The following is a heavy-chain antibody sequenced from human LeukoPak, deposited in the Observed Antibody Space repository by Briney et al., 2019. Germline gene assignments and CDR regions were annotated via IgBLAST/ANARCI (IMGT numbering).Heavy chain of an antibody. D-gene: IGHD6-13*01. CDR1: GGSISSYY. V-gene: IGHV4-59*08. CDR2: IYYSGST. CDR3: ARGSKTTYSSSWYGIFWFDP. Sequence: SGTLSPTCTVSGGSISSYYWSRIRQPPGKGLEWIGYIYYSGSTNYNPSLKSRVTISVDTSKNQFSLKLSSVTAADTAVYYCARGSKTTYSSSWYGIFWFDPWGQGTLVTVSS. J-gene: IGHJ5*02.